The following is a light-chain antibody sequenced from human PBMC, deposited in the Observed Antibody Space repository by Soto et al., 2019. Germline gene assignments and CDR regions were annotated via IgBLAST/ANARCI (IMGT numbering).Light chain of an antibody. Sequence: DIVMTQSPDSLAVSLGERASINCSSSQSVLYSSTNRNYLAWYQQKPGQPPKLLIYWASSRESGVPDRFSGSGSGTDFTLIISSLQTEDVAVYYCQQFYTTPLTFGGGTKVDIK. CDR2: WAS. CDR3: QQFYTTPLT. J-gene: IGKJ4*01. V-gene: IGKV4-1*01. CDR1: QSVLYSSTNRNY.